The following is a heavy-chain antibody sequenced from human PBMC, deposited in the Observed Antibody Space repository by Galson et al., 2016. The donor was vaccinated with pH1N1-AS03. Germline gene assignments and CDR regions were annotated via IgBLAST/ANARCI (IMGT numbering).Heavy chain of an antibody. CDR2: MYPEDSDI. CDR1: GYNFMSYW. D-gene: IGHD7-27*01. CDR3: ARPSPLGIPGRKGLYAFDF. V-gene: IGHV5-51*03. Sequence: QSGAEVKKPGESLRISCKVYGYNFMSYWIGWVRQMPGKGLEWLGIMYPEDSDIRYSPSLRGQVTISADKSISTAYLQWTSLEASDSAIYFCARPSPLGIPGRKGLYAFDFWGQGTEVTVSS. J-gene: IGHJ3*01.